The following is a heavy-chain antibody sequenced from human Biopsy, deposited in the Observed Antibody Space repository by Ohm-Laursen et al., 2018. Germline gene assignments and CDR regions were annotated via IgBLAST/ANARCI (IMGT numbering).Heavy chain of an antibody. Sequence: TLSLTCTVSGGSFTGHYWSWIRQPPGKGLEWIGHISYTGYTSYKSSLKSRVTISLDTSRKHFSLKLTSLAAADTAVYYCARGSNEYGGLYFPHWGQGTLVTVSS. CDR3: ARGSNEYGGLYFPH. V-gene: IGHV4-59*11. CDR1: GGSFTGHY. D-gene: IGHD4-23*01. CDR2: ISYTGYT. J-gene: IGHJ1*01.